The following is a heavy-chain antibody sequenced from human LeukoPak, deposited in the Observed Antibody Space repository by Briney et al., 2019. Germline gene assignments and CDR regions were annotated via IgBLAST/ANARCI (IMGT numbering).Heavy chain of an antibody. V-gene: IGHV3-21*01. CDR1: GFTFSTFG. Sequence: GGSLRLSCEASGFTFSTFGMNWVRQAPGKALEGVSSISSTSKYIHYADSVKGRLTISRDNAKNSLCLQMTSLRDDDTAVYFCARDRAWIQLMPDYWGQGTLVAVSS. J-gene: IGHJ4*02. D-gene: IGHD5-18*01. CDR2: ISSTSKYI. CDR3: ARDRAWIQLMPDY.